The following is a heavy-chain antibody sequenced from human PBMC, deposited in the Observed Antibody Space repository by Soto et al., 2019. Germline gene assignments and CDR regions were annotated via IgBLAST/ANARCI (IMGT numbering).Heavy chain of an antibody. J-gene: IGHJ5*02. CDR2: INHSGST. Sequence: SETLSLTCAVYGGSFSGYYWSWIRQPPGKALGWIGEINHSGSTNYNPSLKSRVTISVDTSKNQFSLKLSSVTAADTAVYYCARKTTVTTYWFDPWGQGTLVSVSS. CDR3: ARKTTVTTYWFDP. V-gene: IGHV4-34*01. CDR1: GGSFSGYY. D-gene: IGHD4-17*01.